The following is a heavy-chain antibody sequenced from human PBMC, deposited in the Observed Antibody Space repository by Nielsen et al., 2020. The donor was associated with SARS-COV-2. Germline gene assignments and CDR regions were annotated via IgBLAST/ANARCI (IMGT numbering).Heavy chain of an antibody. D-gene: IGHD3-10*01. CDR3: ARTSGFDPDDAFDV. CDR1: GTSMSGFY. Sequence: SETLSLTCSVSGTSMSGFYWNWVRQPPGKGLEWIGSIHNSGSTNYKSSLRSRVTMSVDGSKDQFSLKLTSVTAADTAVYYCARTSGFDPDDAFDVWGQGTTVTVSS. J-gene: IGHJ3*01. CDR2: IHNSGST. V-gene: IGHV4-59*01.